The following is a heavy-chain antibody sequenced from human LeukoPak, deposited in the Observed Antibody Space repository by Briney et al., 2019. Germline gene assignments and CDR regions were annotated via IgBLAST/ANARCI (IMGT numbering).Heavy chain of an antibody. CDR3: ARVGGYSYGYSVDY. Sequence: SETLSLTCTVSGYSISSGYYWGWIRLPPGKGLEWIGSVYHSGSAYYNPSLKSRVTISVDTSKNQFSLTLSSVTAADTAVYYCARVGGYSYGYSVDYWGQGTLATVSS. CDR2: VYHSGSA. D-gene: IGHD5-18*01. CDR1: GYSISSGYY. V-gene: IGHV4-38-2*02. J-gene: IGHJ4*02.